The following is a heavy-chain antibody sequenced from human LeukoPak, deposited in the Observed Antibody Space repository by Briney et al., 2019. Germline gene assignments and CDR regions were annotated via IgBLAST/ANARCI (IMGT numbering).Heavy chain of an antibody. CDR3: ARQSPYMDV. CDR2: IYYSGST. Sequence: SESLSLTCTVSGGSISSSSYYWGWIRQPPGKGLEWIGSIYYSGSTYYNPSLKSRVTISVDTSKNQFSLKLSSVTAADTAVYYCARQSPYMDVWGKGTTVTVSS. CDR1: GGSISSSSYY. J-gene: IGHJ6*03. V-gene: IGHV4-39*01.